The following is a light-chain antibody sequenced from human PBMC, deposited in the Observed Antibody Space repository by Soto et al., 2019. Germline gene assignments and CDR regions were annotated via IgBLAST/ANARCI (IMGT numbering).Light chain of an antibody. J-gene: IGKJ1*01. Sequence: EIVLTQSPGTLSLFPGERATLSCRASQSLSSSFLACYQQKPGQAPRLLIYGASSRATGIPDRFSGSGSGTDFTLTISRLEPEDFAVYYCQQFGGSPRTFGQGTKVEIK. V-gene: IGKV3-20*01. CDR1: QSLSSSF. CDR2: GAS. CDR3: QQFGGSPRT.